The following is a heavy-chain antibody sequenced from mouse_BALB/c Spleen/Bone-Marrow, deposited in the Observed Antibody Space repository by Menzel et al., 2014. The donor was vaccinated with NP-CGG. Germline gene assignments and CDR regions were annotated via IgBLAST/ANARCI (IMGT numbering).Heavy chain of an antibody. CDR3: TRQGSDDYDSREDWYFDV. V-gene: IGHV5-6*01. CDR2: ISSGGTYT. D-gene: IGHD1-1*01. J-gene: IGHJ1*01. CDR1: GFTFSSYG. Sequence: EVNVVESGGDLVKPGGSLKLSCAASGFTFSSYGMSWVRQTPDKGLEWVATISSGGTYTFYPDSVKGRFTISRDNAKNTLYLQMSSLKSEDTAMYYCTRQGSDDYDSREDWYFDVWGAGTTVTVSS.